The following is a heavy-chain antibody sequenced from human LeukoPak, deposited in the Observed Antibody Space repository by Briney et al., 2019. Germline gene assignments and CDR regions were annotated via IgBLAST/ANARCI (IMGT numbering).Heavy chain of an antibody. Sequence: SETLSLTCTVSGGHISSFYWSWIRQPAGKGLEWIGRIYTSGTTNYNPSLKSRVTMSVDTSKNQFSLKLSSVTAADTAVYYCARLRAAAGPYYFDYWGQGTLATVSS. CDR3: ARLRAAAGPYYFDY. D-gene: IGHD6-13*01. CDR2: IYTSGTT. J-gene: IGHJ4*02. V-gene: IGHV4-4*07. CDR1: GGHISSFY.